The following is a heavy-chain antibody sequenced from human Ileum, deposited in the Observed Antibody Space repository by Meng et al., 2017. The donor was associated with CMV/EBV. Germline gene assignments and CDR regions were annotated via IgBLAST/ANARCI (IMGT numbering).Heavy chain of an antibody. D-gene: IGHD7-27*01. V-gene: IGHV3-30*02. CDR2: IRFDTNSK. J-gene: IGHJ4*02. CDR1: GFTFSFYH. CDR3: AKDRSSGDLIEDFDY. Sequence: QVQLVESGGGVVQPGEXXXCSCAASGFTFSFYHMHWVRQAPGKGLEWVAFIRFDTNSKDYSDSVRGRFSISRDNSKNTVYLQMNSLRVEDTAVYYCAKDRSSGDLIEDFDYWGQGTLVTVSS.